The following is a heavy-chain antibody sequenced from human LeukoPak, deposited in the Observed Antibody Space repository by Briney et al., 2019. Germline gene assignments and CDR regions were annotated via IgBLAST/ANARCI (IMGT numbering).Heavy chain of an antibody. CDR3: AKDNDSSYYYYGMHV. V-gene: IGHV3-9*01. CDR1: GFTFDDYA. Sequence: PGRSLRLSCAASGFTFDDYAMHWVRHAPGKGLEWVSGISWNSGSIVYADSVKGRFTISRDNAKNSLYLQMNSLRAEDTALYYCAKDNDSSYYYYGMHVRGQGTTVPVSS. CDR2: ISWNSGSI. J-gene: IGHJ6*02. D-gene: IGHD3-3*01.